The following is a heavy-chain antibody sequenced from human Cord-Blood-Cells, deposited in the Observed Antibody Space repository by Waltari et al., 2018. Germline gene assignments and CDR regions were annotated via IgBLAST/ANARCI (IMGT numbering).Heavy chain of an antibody. J-gene: IGHJ3*02. V-gene: IGHV1-18*01. D-gene: IGHD3-22*01. CDR1: GYTFTSYE. Sequence: QVQLVQSGAAVKKPGASVKVSCKASGYTFTSYEISWVRQAPGQGLEWMGWISAYNGNTNYAQKLQDRVTMTTDTSTSTAYMELRSLRSDDTAVYYCAREVATGYYDSSGYYHDAFDIWGQGTMVTVSS. CDR3: AREVATGYYDSSGYYHDAFDI. CDR2: ISAYNGNT.